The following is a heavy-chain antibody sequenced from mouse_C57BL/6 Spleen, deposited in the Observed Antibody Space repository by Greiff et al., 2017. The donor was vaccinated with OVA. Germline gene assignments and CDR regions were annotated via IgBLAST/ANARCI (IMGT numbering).Heavy chain of an antibody. V-gene: IGHV1-72*01. J-gene: IGHJ3*01. CDR3: ARWDTTVVPVAY. CDR1: GYTFTSYW. CDR2: LDPNSEGT. Sequence: VQLQQPGAELVKPGASVKLSCKASGYTFTSYWMHWVKQRPGRGLAWIGRLDPNSEGTKNNEKYKSKDTLTVDKPYSTADMQLSSLTSEDSAVNYCARWDTTVVPVAYWGQGTLVTVSA. D-gene: IGHD1-1*01.